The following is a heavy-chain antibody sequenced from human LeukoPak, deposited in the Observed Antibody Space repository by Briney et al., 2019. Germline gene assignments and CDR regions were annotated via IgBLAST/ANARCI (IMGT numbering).Heavy chain of an antibody. CDR1: GFSFSSYG. V-gene: IGHV3-33*01. CDR3: ARDGPVLRYFVWFSFDP. Sequence: GGSLRLSCVVSGFSFSSYGMHWVRLAQRTGLEREGVIWYDGSNKSYANSVLGRFIISTENSKNTLYLQMTSLSAEVRPAYYCARDGPVLRYFVWFSFDPWGQGTLVTVSS. CDR2: IWYDGSNK. J-gene: IGHJ5*02. D-gene: IGHD3-9*01.